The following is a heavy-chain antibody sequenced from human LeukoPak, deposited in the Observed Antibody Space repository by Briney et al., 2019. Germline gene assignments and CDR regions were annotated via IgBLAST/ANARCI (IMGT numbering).Heavy chain of an antibody. CDR3: ARHSGGYYDY. CDR1: DGSISSSSYY. J-gene: IGHJ4*02. D-gene: IGHD3-16*01. Sequence: SETLSLTCTVSDGSISSSSYYWGWIRQPPGEGLEWIGNIYYSGSTYYSPSLKSRVTISVDTSKNQFSLKLSSVTAADTAVYYCARHSGGYYDYWGQGTLVTVSS. V-gene: IGHV4-39*01. CDR2: IYYSGST.